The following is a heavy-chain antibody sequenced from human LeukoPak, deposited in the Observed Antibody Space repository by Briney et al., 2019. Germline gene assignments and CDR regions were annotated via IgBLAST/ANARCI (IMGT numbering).Heavy chain of an antibody. CDR3: ARQSGDFDY. J-gene: IGHJ4*02. Sequence: PSETLSLTCAVSGYSISSGYYWGWIRQPPGKGLEWIGSIYHSGSTYYNPSLKCRVTISVDTSKNQFSLKLRSVTAADTAVYYCARQSGDFDYWGQGTLVTVSS. D-gene: IGHD4-17*01. V-gene: IGHV4-38-2*01. CDR1: GYSISSGYY. CDR2: IYHSGST.